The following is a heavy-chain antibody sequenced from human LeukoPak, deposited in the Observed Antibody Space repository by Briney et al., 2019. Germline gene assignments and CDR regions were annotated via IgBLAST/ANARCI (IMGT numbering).Heavy chain of an antibody. CDR2: INPNSGGT. Sequence: ASVKVSCKASGYTFTGYYMHWVRQAPGQGLEWMGWINPNSGGTNYAQKFQGRVTMTRDTSISTAYVELSRLRSDDTAVYYCARAPPGYCSSTSCYVEGSWFDPWGQGTLVTVSS. V-gene: IGHV1-2*02. D-gene: IGHD2-2*01. CDR1: GYTFTGYY. J-gene: IGHJ5*02. CDR3: ARAPPGYCSSTSCYVEGSWFDP.